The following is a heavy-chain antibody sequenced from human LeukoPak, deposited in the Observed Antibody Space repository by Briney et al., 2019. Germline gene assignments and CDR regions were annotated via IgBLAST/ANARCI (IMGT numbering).Heavy chain of an antibody. J-gene: IGHJ4*02. V-gene: IGHV4-4*07. CDR2: IYTSGST. CDR3: ARGGYYYDSSGYFDY. Sequence: PPETLSLTCTVSGGSISSYYWSWIRQPAGKGLEWIGRIYTSGSTNYNPSLKSRVTMSVDTSKNQFSLKLSSVTAADTAVYYCARGGYYYDSSGYFDYWGQGTLVTVSS. CDR1: GGSISSYY. D-gene: IGHD3-22*01.